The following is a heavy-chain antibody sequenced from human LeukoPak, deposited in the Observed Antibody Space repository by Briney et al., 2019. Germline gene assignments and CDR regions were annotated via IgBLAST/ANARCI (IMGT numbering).Heavy chain of an antibody. J-gene: IGHJ4*02. V-gene: IGHV1-2*02. Sequence: ASVKVSCKASGYTFTGYYLHWVRQAPGQGLEWMGWINPKSGGTNSAQKFQGRVTMTTDTSISTAYMEMSRLRSGDTAVYYCARDEAAGTIGFWGQGTLVTVSS. CDR1: GYTFTGYY. CDR3: ARDEAAGTIGF. D-gene: IGHD6-13*01. CDR2: INPKSGGT.